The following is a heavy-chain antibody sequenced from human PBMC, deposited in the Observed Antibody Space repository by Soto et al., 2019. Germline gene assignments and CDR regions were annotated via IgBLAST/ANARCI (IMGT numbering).Heavy chain of an antibody. D-gene: IGHD3-10*01. CDR3: ARDPGGYYYSGMDV. CDR2: IIPILGIA. V-gene: IGHV1-69*08. J-gene: IGHJ6*02. CDR1: GGTFSSYT. Sequence: QVQLVQSGAEVKKPGSSVKVSCKASGGTFSSYTISWVRQAPGQGLEWMGRIIPILGIANYAQKFQGRVTITADKSTSTAYMELSSLRSEDTAVYYCARDPGGYYYSGMDVWGQGTTVTVSS.